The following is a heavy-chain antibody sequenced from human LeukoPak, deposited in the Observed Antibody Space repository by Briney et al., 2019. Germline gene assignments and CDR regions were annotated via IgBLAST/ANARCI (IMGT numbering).Heavy chain of an antibody. J-gene: IGHJ4*02. Sequence: GESLKISCKGSGYTFTSYWITWVRQIPGKGLEWMGRIDPSDAYTNYSPSLQGHATISVDKSMRSAYRQWRGLKASDTARYYCARAHNYYGDRDWGQGTLVTVSS. V-gene: IGHV5-10-1*01. CDR2: IDPSDAYT. D-gene: IGHD4-17*01. CDR3: ARAHNYYGDRD. CDR1: GYTFTSYW.